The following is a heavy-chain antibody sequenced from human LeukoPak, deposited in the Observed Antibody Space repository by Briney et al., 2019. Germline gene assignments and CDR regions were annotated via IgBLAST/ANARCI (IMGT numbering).Heavy chain of an antibody. V-gene: IGHV3-7*01. CDR3: ARDRGGLQFDY. CDR1: GFTFTTYW. CDR2: IKEDGSVK. J-gene: IGHJ4*02. Sequence: GGSLRLSCAASGFTFTTYWMTWVRQAPGKGLEFVANIKEDGSVKNYVGSVQGRFTISRDNSRNLLYLQMDSLRAEDTAVYYCARDRGGLQFDYWGQGTLVTVSS. D-gene: IGHD2-15*01.